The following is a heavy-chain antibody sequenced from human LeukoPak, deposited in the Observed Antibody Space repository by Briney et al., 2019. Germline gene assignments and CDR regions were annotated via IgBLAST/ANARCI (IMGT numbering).Heavy chain of an antibody. CDR1: GGSISTYS. CDR2: ISHSGTT. CDR3: ARWDDSAWAFGN. J-gene: IGHJ4*02. D-gene: IGHD6-19*01. Sequence: SETLSLTCIVSGGSISTYSWNWIRQSPGKGLEWVGYISHSGTTSYDSYFRSRVTISVDTSNNQLSLKLTSVTAADTAVYYCARWDDSAWAFGNWGPGTRVTVSS. V-gene: IGHV4-59*08.